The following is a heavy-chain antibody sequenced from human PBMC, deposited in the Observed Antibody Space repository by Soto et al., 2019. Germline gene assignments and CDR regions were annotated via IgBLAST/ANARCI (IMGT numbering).Heavy chain of an antibody. CDR1: GFTFRNYP. CDR3: AKGGLLPRANRWF. CDR2: ISGSGVDT. J-gene: IGHJ4*02. V-gene: IGHV3-23*01. D-gene: IGHD2-2*01. Sequence: EVQLLESGGGLVQPGGSLRLSCAASGFTFRNYPMTWVRQAPGKGLAWVSTISGSGVDTYYPNSVEGRVTISRDNSKNTLYLQINSLRAEDTAVYYCAKGGLLPRANRWFWGQGTLVTVSS.